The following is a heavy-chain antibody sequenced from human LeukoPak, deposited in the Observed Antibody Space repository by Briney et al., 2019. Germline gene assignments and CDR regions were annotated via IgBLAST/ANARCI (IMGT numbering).Heavy chain of an antibody. CDR2: IIPIFGTA. J-gene: IGHJ6*03. CDR3: ARDDPEIRITIFGAVREDYYMDV. Sequence: VASVKVSCKASGGTFSSYAISWVRQAPGQGLEWMGGIIPIFGTANYAQKFRGRVTITTDESTSTAYMELSSLRSEDTAVYYCARDDPEIRITIFGAVREDYYMDVWGKGTTVTVSS. V-gene: IGHV1-69*05. CDR1: GGTFSSYA. D-gene: IGHD3-3*01.